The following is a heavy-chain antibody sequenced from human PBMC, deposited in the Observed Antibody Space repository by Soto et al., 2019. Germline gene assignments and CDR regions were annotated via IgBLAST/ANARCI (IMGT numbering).Heavy chain of an antibody. Sequence: SETLSLTCTVSGGSISSGDSYWSWIRQSPGKGLEWIGYTYHSGSLYYNPSLESRVTISVDTSKNQFSLKLNSVTAADTAVYYCAREGAASYSYYYGTDVWGQGTTVTVSS. CDR2: TYHSGSL. D-gene: IGHD3-16*01. CDR3: AREGAASYSYYYGTDV. J-gene: IGHJ6*02. CDR1: GGSISSGDSY. V-gene: IGHV4-30-4*01.